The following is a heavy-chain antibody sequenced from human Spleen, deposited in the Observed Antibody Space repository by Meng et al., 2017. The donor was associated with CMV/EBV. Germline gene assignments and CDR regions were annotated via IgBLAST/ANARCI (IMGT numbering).Heavy chain of an antibody. J-gene: IGHJ6*02. D-gene: IGHD3-16*02. Sequence: SETLSLTCTVSGGSISSYYWSWIRQPPGKGLEWIGYIHYSGSTNYNPSLKSRVTISVDTSKNQFSLKLNSVTAADTAVYYCARLAPGYPYYYGMDVWGQGTTVTVSS. CDR3: ARLAPGYPYYYGMDV. CDR2: IHYSGST. V-gene: IGHV4-59*01. CDR1: GGSISSYY.